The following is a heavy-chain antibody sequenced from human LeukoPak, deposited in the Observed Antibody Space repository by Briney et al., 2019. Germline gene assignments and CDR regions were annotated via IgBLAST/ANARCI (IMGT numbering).Heavy chain of an antibody. D-gene: IGHD2/OR15-2a*01. Sequence: GGSLRLSCAASGFTFSSYGMNWIRQAPGKGLEWLARITGDGGSRYYADSVKGRFTIDRENGKDTLFLQMNSLRADDTAVYYCVKDTLVAVSCFDHWAPGTLVPVSS. J-gene: IGHJ4*02. CDR3: VKDTLVAVSCFDH. V-gene: IGHV3-23*01. CDR2: ITGDGGSR. CDR1: GFTFSSYG.